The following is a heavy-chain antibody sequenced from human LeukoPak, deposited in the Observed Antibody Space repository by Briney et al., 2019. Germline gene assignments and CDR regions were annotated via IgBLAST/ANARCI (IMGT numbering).Heavy chain of an antibody. J-gene: IGHJ4*02. CDR3: ARDLAPYYYDSSGYYLDS. D-gene: IGHD3-22*01. Sequence: GGPLRLSCAASGFPFNNYAMTWVRQAPGKVLEWVSAISGSGRRTYYADSVKGRFAISRDSLRNNLSLQINSLRGEDTAVYHCARDLAPYYYDSSGYYLDSWGQGTLVTVSS. CDR2: ISGSGRRT. V-gene: IGHV3-23*01. CDR1: GFPFNNYA.